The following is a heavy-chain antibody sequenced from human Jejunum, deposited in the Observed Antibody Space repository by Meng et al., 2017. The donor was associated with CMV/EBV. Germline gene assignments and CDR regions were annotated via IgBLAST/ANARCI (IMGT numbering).Heavy chain of an antibody. V-gene: IGHV4-59*01. J-gene: IGHJ6*02. D-gene: IGHD4-17*01. CDR1: GGSINDYY. CDR3: ARDNGDYYHGMDV. Sequence: TVSGGSINDYYWSWIRQSPGKGLEWIGYIYYSGATRYNPSLEGRVSISIDTSKKHFSLKMRSVTAADTAMYYCARDNGDYYHGMDVWGQGTPVTVSS. CDR2: IYYSGAT.